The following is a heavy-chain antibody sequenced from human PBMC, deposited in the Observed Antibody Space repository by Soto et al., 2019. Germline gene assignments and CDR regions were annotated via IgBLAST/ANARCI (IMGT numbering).Heavy chain of an antibody. Sequence: SVKVSCNASAGTFSSYAISWGRQAPGQGLVWMGGIIPIFGTANYAQKFQGRVTTTADEYTSTAYMELSSLRSEDTAVYYCARSRDGYNSDYWGQGTLVTVSS. V-gene: IGHV1-69*13. CDR1: AGTFSSYA. CDR3: ARSRDGYNSDY. J-gene: IGHJ4*02. D-gene: IGHD5-12*01. CDR2: IIPIFGTA.